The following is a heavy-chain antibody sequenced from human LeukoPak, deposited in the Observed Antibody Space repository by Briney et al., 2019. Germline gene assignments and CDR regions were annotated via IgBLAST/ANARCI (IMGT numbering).Heavy chain of an antibody. CDR3: ARGTSGNWFDP. V-gene: IGHV4-34*01. CDR1: GGSFSGYY. D-gene: IGHD3-10*01. J-gene: IGHJ5*02. CDR2: INHSGST. Sequence: SETLSLTCAVYGGSFSGYYWSWIRQPPGKGLEWIGEINHSGSTNYNPSLKSRVTISVDTSKNQFSLKLSSVTAADTAVYYCARGTSGNWFDPWGQGTLVTVSS.